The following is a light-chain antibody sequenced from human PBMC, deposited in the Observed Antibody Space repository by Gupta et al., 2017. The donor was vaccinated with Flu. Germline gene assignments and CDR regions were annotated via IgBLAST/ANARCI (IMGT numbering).Light chain of an antibody. V-gene: IGKV1-33*01. CDR2: DAS. CDR1: QGIGNF. CDR3: QHYDNVPLT. Sequence: DVQMTQSPSSLSASVGDRVTITCQASQGIGNFLNWYQQKPGKAPKLLIYDASNLETGVPSRFSGSGSGTDFTFTISSLQPEDFATYYCQHYDNVPLTFGRGTKVEIE. J-gene: IGKJ4*01.